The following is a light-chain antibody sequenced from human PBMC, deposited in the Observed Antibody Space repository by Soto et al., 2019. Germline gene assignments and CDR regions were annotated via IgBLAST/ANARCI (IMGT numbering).Light chain of an antibody. CDR2: GAS. Sequence: EIVLTQSPGTLSLSPGERATLSCRASQSVSSSYLAWYQQKPGQAPRLIIYGASDRATGIPDRFSGSGSGKDFTLTISRLEPEDFAVYYWQQYGSSPYTFGQGTKLEIK. CDR3: QQYGSSPYT. V-gene: IGKV3-20*01. J-gene: IGKJ2*01. CDR1: QSVSSSY.